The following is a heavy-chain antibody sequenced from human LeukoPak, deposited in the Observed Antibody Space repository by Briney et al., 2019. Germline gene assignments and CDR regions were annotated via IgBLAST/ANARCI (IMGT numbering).Heavy chain of an antibody. CDR1: GGSISSYY. CDR3: AREAVRGLYYGMDV. J-gene: IGHJ6*02. Sequence: PSETLSLTCTVSGGSISSYYWSWIRQPPGKGLEWIGYIYYSGSTNYNPSLKSRVTISVDTSKNQFSLKLSSATAADTAVYYCAREAVRGLYYGMDVWGQGTTVTVSS. V-gene: IGHV4-59*01. CDR2: IYYSGST. D-gene: IGHD3-10*01.